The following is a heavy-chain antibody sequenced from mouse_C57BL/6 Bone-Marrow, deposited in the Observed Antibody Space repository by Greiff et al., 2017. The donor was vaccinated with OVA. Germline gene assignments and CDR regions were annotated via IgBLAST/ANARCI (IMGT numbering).Heavy chain of an antibody. V-gene: IGHV5-16*01. Sequence: DVQLVESEGGLVQPGSSLKLSCTASGFTFSDYYMAWVRQVPEKGLEWVANINYDGSSTYYLDSLKSRFIISRDNAKNILYLQMSSLKSEDTATYYCARDLMGFAYWGQGTLVTVSA. CDR3: ARDLMGFAY. J-gene: IGHJ3*01. CDR1: GFTFSDYY. CDR2: INYDGSST. D-gene: IGHD2-3*01.